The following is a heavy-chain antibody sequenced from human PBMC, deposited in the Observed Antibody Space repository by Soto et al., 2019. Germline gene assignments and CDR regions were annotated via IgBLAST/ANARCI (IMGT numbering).Heavy chain of an antibody. CDR1: GASLSSSGHY. J-gene: IGHJ6*04. D-gene: IGHD3-16*01. CDR3: ALGMFMDV. Sequence: QVQPQESGPGLVKPSQTLSLTCTVSGASLSSSGHYWNWVRQHPGKGLEWIGYIDHSGTTYYNPSLKSRLAMSIDPSKNQLSLEVTSVTAADTALYFCALGMFMDVWGRGTRVTVSA. V-gene: IGHV4-31*03. CDR2: IDHSGTT.